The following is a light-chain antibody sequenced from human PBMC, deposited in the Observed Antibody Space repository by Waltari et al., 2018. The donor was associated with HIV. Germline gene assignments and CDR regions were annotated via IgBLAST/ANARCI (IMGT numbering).Light chain of an antibody. V-gene: IGLV3-19*01. CDR2: GKN. CDR3: KTRDRSGNLYV. CDR1: NLRTYY. J-gene: IGLJ1*01. Sequence: SSAVTQDPAVSVALGQTVKITCQGENLRTYYASWYQQKPGQAPVLVSHGKNKRPAEIPDRFSSSASRNTASLTITGAQAEDEADYYCKTRDRSGNLYVFGTGTTVTVL.